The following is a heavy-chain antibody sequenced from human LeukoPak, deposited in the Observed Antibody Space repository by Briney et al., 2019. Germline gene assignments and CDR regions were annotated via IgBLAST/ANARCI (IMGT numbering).Heavy chain of an antibody. CDR1: GYTLTELS. CDR2: FDPEDGET. Sequence: ASVKVSCKVSGYTLTELSMHWVRQAPGKGLEWMGGFDPEDGETIYAQKFQGRVTMTEDTSTDTAYMELSSLRSEDTAVYYCAGVVGATSPIQHWGQGTLVTVSS. J-gene: IGHJ1*01. V-gene: IGHV1-24*01. CDR3: AGVVGATSPIQH. D-gene: IGHD1-26*01.